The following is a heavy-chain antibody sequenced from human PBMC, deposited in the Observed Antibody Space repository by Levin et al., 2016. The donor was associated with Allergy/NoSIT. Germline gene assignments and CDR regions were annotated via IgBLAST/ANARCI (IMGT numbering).Heavy chain of an antibody. J-gene: IGHJ4*02. D-gene: IGHD2/OR15-2a*01. CDR1: GGSISSNT. Sequence: ETLSLTCSVSGGSISSNTHYWGWIRQAPGKGLEWVSSITSTSSYMYYADSVRGRFTISRDNPENTLFLQMNSLRPDDTAVYFCARGENNRAYLVDSWGQGILVTVSS. CDR2: ITSTSSYM. V-gene: IGHV3-21*06. CDR3: ARGENNRAYLVDS.